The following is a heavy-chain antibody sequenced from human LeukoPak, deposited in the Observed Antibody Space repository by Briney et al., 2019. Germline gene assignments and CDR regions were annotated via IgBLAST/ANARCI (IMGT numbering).Heavy chain of an antibody. Sequence: GESLRLSCAASGFSFTTYWMSWVRQAPGKGLEWVANINQDGTEKHYGDSVKGRFTISRDNAKNSLYLQMNSLRVEDTAVYYCAKLAKYFYGSETYYFFEHWGQGTPVTASS. D-gene: IGHD3-10*01. CDR2: INQDGTEK. CDR3: AKLAKYFYGSETYYFFEH. J-gene: IGHJ4*02. CDR1: GFSFTTYW. V-gene: IGHV3-7*01.